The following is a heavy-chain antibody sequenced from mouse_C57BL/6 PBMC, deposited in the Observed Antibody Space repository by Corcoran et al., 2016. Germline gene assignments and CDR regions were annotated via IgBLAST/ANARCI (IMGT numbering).Heavy chain of an antibody. J-gene: IGHJ3*01. CDR3: ARESSSYTY. CDR2: INTYSGVP. D-gene: IGHD1-1*01. V-gene: IGHV9-3*01. CDR1: GYTFTTYG. Sequence: QIQLVQSGPELKKPGETVKISCKASGYTFTTYGMSWVKQAPGKGLKWMGWINTYSGVPTYADDFKGRFAFSLETSASTDYLQINNLKNEDTATDFCARESSSYTYWCKGTLVTVAA.